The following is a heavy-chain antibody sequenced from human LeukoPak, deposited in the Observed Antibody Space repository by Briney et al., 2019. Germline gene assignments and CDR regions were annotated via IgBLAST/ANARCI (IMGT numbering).Heavy chain of an antibody. D-gene: IGHD4-23*01. CDR1: GFTFSSHG. Sequence: GGSLRLSCAASGFTFSSHGMHWVRQAPGKGLEWVAVVWYDGSNKYYADSVKGRFTISRDNSKDTLYLQMDSLRAEDTAVYYCARWGPGKVDDYWGQGTLVTVSS. CDR2: VWYDGSNK. V-gene: IGHV3-33*01. CDR3: ARWGPGKVDDY. J-gene: IGHJ4*02.